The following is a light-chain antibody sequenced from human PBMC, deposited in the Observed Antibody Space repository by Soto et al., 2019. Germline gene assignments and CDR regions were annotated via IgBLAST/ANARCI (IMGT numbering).Light chain of an antibody. CDR1: QSIRSW. J-gene: IGKJ1*01. V-gene: IGKV1-5*03. CDR2: KAS. CDR3: QQYNSYPVT. Sequence: DIPMTQSPSTLSASVGDRVTITCRASQSIRSWLAWYQQKPGKAPKLLIYKASSLESGVPSRFSGRGSGTEFSLTISSLQPDDFATYFCQQYNSYPVTFGQGTKVEIK.